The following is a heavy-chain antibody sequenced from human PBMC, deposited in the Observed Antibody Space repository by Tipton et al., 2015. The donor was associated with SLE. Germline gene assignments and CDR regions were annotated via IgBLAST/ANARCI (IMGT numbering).Heavy chain of an antibody. CDR1: GGSISSYY. D-gene: IGHD1-26*01. CDR2: IYYSGST. CDR3: ARGGYSGSYSDAFDI. V-gene: IGHV4-59*08. J-gene: IGHJ3*02. Sequence: TLSLTCTVSGGSISSYYWSWIRQPPGKGLEWIGYIYYSGSTNYNPSLKSRVTISVDTSKNQFSLKLSSVTAADTAVYYCARGGYSGSYSDAFDIWGQGTMVTVSS.